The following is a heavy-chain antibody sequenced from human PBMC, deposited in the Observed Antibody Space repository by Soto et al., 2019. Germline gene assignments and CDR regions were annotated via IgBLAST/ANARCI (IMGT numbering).Heavy chain of an antibody. Sequence: PSETLSLTCAVSGDSISSHYCWGWIRQPPGKGLEWLGSICHSVTTSYSPSLKGRITISVDTSKNQFSLRLSSVTAADTAVYYCARAAVYSGWYHDYWGQGIPVTVSS. CDR2: ICHSVTT. CDR3: ARAAVYSGWYHDY. CDR1: GDSISSHYC. J-gene: IGHJ4*02. D-gene: IGHD6-19*01. V-gene: IGHV4-38-2*01.